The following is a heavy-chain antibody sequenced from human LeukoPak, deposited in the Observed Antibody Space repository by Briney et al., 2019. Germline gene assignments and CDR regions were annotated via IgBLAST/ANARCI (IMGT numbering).Heavy chain of an antibody. V-gene: IGHV1-2*02. CDR2: INPNSGGT. Sequence: ASVKVSCKASGYTFTGYYMHWVRQAPGQGLEWMGWINPNSGGTKYAQKFQGRVTMTRDTSISTAYMELRRLRSDDTAVYYCARDLVWFGELSSRLFDPWGQGTLVTVSS. D-gene: IGHD3-10*01. CDR1: GYTFTGYY. CDR3: ARDLVWFGELSSRLFDP. J-gene: IGHJ5*02.